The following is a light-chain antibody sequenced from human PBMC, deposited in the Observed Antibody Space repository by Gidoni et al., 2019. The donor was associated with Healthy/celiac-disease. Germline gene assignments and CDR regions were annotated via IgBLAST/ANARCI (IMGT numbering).Light chain of an antibody. CDR1: QSVLYSSNNKNY. V-gene: IGKV4-1*01. Sequence: DIVMTQSPDPLAVSLGERATINCKSSQSVLYSSNNKNYLAWYQQKPGQPPKLLIYWASTRESGVPDRCSGSGSGTDFTLTISSLQAEDVAVYYCQQYYSTPPTFGQGTKVEIK. J-gene: IGKJ1*01. CDR3: QQYYSTPPT. CDR2: WAS.